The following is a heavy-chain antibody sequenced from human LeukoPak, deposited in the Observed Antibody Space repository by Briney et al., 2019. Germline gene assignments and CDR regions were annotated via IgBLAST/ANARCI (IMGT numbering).Heavy chain of an antibody. D-gene: IGHD6-13*01. V-gene: IGHV4-31*11. Sequence: SETLSLTCAVSGGSISSCSYYWVWIGQPPGKGLEWFGYIYYSGSTYYNPSLKSRVTISVDTSKNHFSLQLSSVTAADTAVYYCARGGIAAAGHFDYWGQGTLVTVSS. CDR3: ARGGIAAAGHFDY. J-gene: IGHJ4*02. CDR2: IYYSGST. CDR1: GGSISSCSYY.